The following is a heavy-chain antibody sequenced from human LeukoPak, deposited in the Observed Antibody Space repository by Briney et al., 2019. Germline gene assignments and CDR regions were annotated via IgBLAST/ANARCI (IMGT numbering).Heavy chain of an antibody. D-gene: IGHD3-10*01. CDR2: ISSSGSTI. Sequence: GGSLRLSCAASGFTFSDYYMSWIRQAPGKGLEWVSYISSSGSTIYYADSVKGRFTISRDNAKNSLYLQMNSLRAEDTAVYYCARDKYYGSGSDYYYGMDVWGQGTTVTVSS. J-gene: IGHJ6*02. CDR1: GFTFSDYY. V-gene: IGHV3-11*01. CDR3: ARDKYYGSGSDYYYGMDV.